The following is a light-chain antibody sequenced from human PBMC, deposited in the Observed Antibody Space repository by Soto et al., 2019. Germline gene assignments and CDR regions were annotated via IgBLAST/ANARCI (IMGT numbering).Light chain of an antibody. J-gene: IGKJ3*01. CDR2: GAS. Sequence: EIVLTQSPGTLSLSPGERATLSCRASQSVSSSYLAWYQQKPGQAPRLLIYGASSRGTGIPDRFSGSGSGTDFTLTISRLEPEDFAVYYCQQYGSSPPIAFGPGTKVDIK. V-gene: IGKV3-20*01. CDR1: QSVSSSY. CDR3: QQYGSSPPIA.